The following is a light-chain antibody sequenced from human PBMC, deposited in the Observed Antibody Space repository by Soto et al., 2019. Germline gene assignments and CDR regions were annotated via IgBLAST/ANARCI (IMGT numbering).Light chain of an antibody. CDR3: QHYGGMWT. CDR2: DAS. J-gene: IGKJ1*01. V-gene: IGKV1-5*01. CDR1: QSISSW. Sequence: DIQMTQSPSTLSASVGDRVTIACRASQSISSWLAWYQQKPGKAPNLLIYDASSLQSGVPSRFSGSGSGTEFILTISSLQPDDFATYCCQHYGGMWTFGQGTKVDIK.